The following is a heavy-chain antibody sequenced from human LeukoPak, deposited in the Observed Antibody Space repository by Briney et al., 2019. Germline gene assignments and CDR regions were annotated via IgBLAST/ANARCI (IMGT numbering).Heavy chain of an antibody. V-gene: IGHV3-23*01. CDR2: ISGSGGST. D-gene: IGHD6-6*01. Sequence: GGSLRLSCAASGFTFSNYAMSWVRQAPGMGLEWVSGISGSGGSTYYADSVKGRFTISRDNSKNTLYLQMNSLRAEDTAVYYCAKDRSYNSSPHYFDYWGQGTLVTVPS. J-gene: IGHJ4*02. CDR3: AKDRSYNSSPHYFDY. CDR1: GFTFSNYA.